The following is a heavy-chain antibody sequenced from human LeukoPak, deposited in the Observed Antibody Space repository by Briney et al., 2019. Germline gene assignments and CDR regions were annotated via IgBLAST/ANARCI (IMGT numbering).Heavy chain of an antibody. D-gene: IGHD2-15*01. J-gene: IGHJ4*02. CDR1: GFTFSSYW. CDR3: ARERPRYCSGGSCYSYYFDY. V-gene: IGHV3-74*01. CDR2: VNTDGSST. Sequence: GGSLRLSCAASGFTFSSYWMHGVRQAPGKGLVWVSRVNTDGSSTRYADSVKGRFTISRDNAKNTLYLQMNSLRAEDTAVYYCARERPRYCSGGSCYSYYFDYWGQGTLVTVSS.